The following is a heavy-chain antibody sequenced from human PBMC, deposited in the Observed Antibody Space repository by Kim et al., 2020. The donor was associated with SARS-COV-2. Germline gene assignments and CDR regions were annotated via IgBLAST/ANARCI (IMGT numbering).Heavy chain of an antibody. CDR3: AKLWGADYYGMDV. D-gene: IGHD1-26*01. J-gene: IGHJ6*02. V-gene: IGHV3-43*01. Sequence: YADSVKGRFTISSEYSKNSLYLQMNSLRTEDTALYYCAKLWGADYYGMDVWGQGTTVTVSS.